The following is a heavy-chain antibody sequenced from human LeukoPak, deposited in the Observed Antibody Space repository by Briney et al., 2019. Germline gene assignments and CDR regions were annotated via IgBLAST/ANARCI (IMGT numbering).Heavy chain of an antibody. J-gene: IGHJ4*02. D-gene: IGHD6-19*01. CDR1: GYTFTSYG. CDR3: ARDVSSSGWFWSFFGH. Sequence: ASVKVSCKASGYTFTSYGISWVRQAPGQGLEWMGWINPNNGNTNYAQKLQGRVTMTTDTSSTTAYMELRSLRSDDTAVYYCARDVSSSGWFWSFFGHWGQGTPVTVSS. CDR2: INPNNGNT. V-gene: IGHV1-18*01.